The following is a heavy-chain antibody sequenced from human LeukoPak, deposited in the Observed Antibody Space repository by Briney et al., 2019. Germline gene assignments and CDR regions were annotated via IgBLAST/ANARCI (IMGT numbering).Heavy chain of an antibody. CDR1: GFTFSSYA. CDR3: ARDSALYYYGSGSSTGYFDY. J-gene: IGHJ4*02. Sequence: GRSLRLSCAASGFTFSSYAMLWVRQAPGKGLEWVAVIPYDGSNKYYADSVKGRFTISRDNSKNTLYLQMNSLRAEDTAVYYCARDSALYYYGSGSSTGYFDYWGQGTLVTVSS. V-gene: IGHV3-30-3*01. D-gene: IGHD3-10*01. CDR2: IPYDGSNK.